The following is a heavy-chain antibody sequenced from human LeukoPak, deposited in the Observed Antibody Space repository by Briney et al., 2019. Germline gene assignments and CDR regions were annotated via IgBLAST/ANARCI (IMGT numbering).Heavy chain of an antibody. Sequence: GGSLRLSCAASGFTVSSNYMSWVRQAPGKGLEWVSVIYSGGSTYYADSVKGRFTISRDNSKDTLYLQMNSLRAEDTAVYYCARDLTYDYVWGSYRYSDYWGQGTLVTVSS. J-gene: IGHJ4*02. D-gene: IGHD3-16*02. CDR2: IYSGGST. CDR3: ARDLTYDYVWGSYRYSDY. CDR1: GFTVSSNY. V-gene: IGHV3-53*01.